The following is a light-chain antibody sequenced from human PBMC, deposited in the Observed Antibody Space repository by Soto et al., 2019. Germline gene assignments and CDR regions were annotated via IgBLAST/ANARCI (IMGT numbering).Light chain of an antibody. J-gene: IGKJ5*01. V-gene: IGKV3-15*01. CDR2: GAS. CDR3: QQYKSWPPVT. Sequence: EIVMTQSPATLSVSPGERATLSCRASQSVSTNLAWYQQKPGQAPRLLIHGASTRATGIPARFSGSGSGTEFNLTLRRPQSEDFAVFFCQQYKSWPPVTFGQGTRLEIK. CDR1: QSVSTN.